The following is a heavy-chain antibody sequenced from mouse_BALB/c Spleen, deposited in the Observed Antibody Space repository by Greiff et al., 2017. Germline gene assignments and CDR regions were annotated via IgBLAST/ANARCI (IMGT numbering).Heavy chain of an antibody. CDR1: GFTFSDYY. CDR3: ARDLD. V-gene: IGHV5-4*02. CDR2: ISDGGSYT. Sequence: EVKLMESGGGLVKPGGSLKLSCAASGFTFSDYYMYWVRQTPEKRLEWVATISDGGSYTYYPDSVKGRFTISRDNAKNNLYLQMSSLKSEDTAMYYCARDLDWGQGTLVTVSA. J-gene: IGHJ3*01.